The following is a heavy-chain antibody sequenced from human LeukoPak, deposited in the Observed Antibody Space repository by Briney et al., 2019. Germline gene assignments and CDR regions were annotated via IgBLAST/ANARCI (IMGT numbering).Heavy chain of an antibody. CDR3: ARGGYNPPYCGGDCYSRYYYYGMDV. CDR1: GGSFSSYY. D-gene: IGHD2-21*02. V-gene: IGHV4-34*01. J-gene: IGHJ6*02. Sequence: SETLSLTCAVYGGSFSSYYWSWIRQPPGKGLEWIGEINHSGSTNYNPSLKSRVTISVDTSKNQFSLKLSCVTAADTAVYYCARGGYNPPYCGGDCYSRYYYYGMDVWGQGTTFTVSS. CDR2: INHSGST.